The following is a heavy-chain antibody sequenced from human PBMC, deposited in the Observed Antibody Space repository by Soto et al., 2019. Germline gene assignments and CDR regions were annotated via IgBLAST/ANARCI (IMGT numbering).Heavy chain of an antibody. V-gene: IGHV3-23*01. CDR3: AKSLTGTTRVGGFDP. CDR1: GFTFSSYA. Sequence: GGSLRLSCAASGFTFSSYAMSWVRQAPGKGLEWVSAISGSGGSTYYAGSVKGRFTISRDNFKNTLYLQMNSLRAKDTSVYYCAKSLTGTTRVGGFDPWGQGTLVTVSS. CDR2: ISGSGGST. D-gene: IGHD1-7*01. J-gene: IGHJ5*02.